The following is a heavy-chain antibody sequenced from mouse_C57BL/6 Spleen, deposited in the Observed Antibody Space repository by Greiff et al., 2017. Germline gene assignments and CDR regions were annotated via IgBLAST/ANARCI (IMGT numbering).Heavy chain of an antibody. D-gene: IGHD1-1*01. V-gene: IGHV1-82*01. J-gene: IGHJ4*01. CDR2: IYPGDGDT. CDR1: GYAFSSSW. Sequence: VQLQQSGPELVKPGASVKISCKASGYAFSSSWMNWVKQRPGKGLEWIGRIYPGDGDTNYNGKFKGKATLTADKSSSTAYMQLSSLTSEDSAVYFCARNSSYPYYAMDYWGQGTSVTVSS. CDR3: ARNSSYPYYAMDY.